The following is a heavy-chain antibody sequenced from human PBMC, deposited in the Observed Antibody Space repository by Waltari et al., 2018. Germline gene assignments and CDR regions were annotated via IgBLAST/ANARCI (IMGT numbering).Heavy chain of an antibody. D-gene: IGHD6-13*01. CDR2: INPNSGGT. CDR1: GYTFTGYY. V-gene: IGHV1-2*02. CDR3: ARDPSSSWYEEDY. Sequence: QVQLVQSGAEVKKPGASVKVSCKASGYTFTGYYMHWVRQAPGQGLGGWGWINPNSGGTNDEQKFQGRVTMTRDTSISTAYMELSRLRSDDTAVYYCARDPSSSWYEEDYWGQGTLVTVSS. J-gene: IGHJ4*02.